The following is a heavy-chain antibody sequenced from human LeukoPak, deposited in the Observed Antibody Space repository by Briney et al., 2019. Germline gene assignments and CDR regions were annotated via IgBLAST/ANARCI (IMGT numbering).Heavy chain of an antibody. D-gene: IGHD3-3*01. Sequence: PSETLSLTCAVYGGSFSGYYWSWLRQPPGKGLEWIGEINHSGSTNYNPSLKSRVTISVDTSKNQFSLKLSSVTAADTAVYYCARETLLRFLEWLPSRANWFDPWGQGTLVTVSS. CDR2: INHSGST. CDR1: GGSFSGYY. J-gene: IGHJ5*02. CDR3: ARETLLRFLEWLPSRANWFDP. V-gene: IGHV4-34*01.